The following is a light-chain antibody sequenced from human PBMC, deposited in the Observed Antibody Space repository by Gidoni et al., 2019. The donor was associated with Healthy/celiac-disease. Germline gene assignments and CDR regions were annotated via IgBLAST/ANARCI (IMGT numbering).Light chain of an antibody. J-gene: IGKJ3*01. CDR2: DAS. Sequence: EIVLTQSPATLSLSPGERATLSCRASQSVSSNLAWYQQKPGQAPRLLIYDASTRATGSPARISGSGAAREFTITISSREHEEDVVYYCRQRNNSPPTFGPGTKVEIK. CDR3: RQRNNSPPT. V-gene: IGKV3-11*02. CDR1: QSVSSN.